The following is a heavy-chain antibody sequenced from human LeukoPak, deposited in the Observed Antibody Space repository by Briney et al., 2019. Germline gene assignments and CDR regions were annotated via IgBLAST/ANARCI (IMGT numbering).Heavy chain of an antibody. CDR1: GGSFSGYQ. CDR2: INHSGST. J-gene: IGHJ3*02. CDR3: ARGQKTTVTEFLCDI. D-gene: IGHD4-17*01. V-gene: IGHV4-34*01. Sequence: SETLSLTCAVYGGSFSGYQWSWIRQPPGKGLEWIGEINHSGSTNYNPSLKSRVTISVDTSKNQFSLKLSSVTAADTAVYYCARGQKTTVTEFLCDIWGQGTMVTVSS.